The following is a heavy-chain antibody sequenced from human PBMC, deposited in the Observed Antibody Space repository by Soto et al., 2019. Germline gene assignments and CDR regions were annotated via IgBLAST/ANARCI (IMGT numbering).Heavy chain of an antibody. CDR3: PREPVNYYGMDV. CDR1: GYTFTSYA. Sequence: ASVKVSCKASGYTFTSYAMHWVRQAPGQRLEWMGWINAGNGNTKYSQKFQGRVTITRDTSASTAYVELSSLRSEDTAVYYCPREPVNYYGMDVWGQGTTATVSS. CDR2: INAGNGNT. J-gene: IGHJ6*02. V-gene: IGHV1-3*01.